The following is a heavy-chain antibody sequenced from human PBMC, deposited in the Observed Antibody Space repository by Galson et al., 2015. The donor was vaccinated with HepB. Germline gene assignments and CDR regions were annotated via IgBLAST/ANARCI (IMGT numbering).Heavy chain of an antibody. CDR3: ARDRKDYYGSGSYTSDI. Sequence: SLRLSCAASGFTFSSYDMHWVRQATGKGLEWVSAIGTAGDTYYPGSVKGRFTISRENAKNSLYLQMNSLRAGDTAVYYCARDRKDYYGSGSYTSDIWGQGTMVTVSS. V-gene: IGHV3-13*01. D-gene: IGHD3-10*01. J-gene: IGHJ3*02. CDR2: IGTAGDT. CDR1: GFTFSSYD.